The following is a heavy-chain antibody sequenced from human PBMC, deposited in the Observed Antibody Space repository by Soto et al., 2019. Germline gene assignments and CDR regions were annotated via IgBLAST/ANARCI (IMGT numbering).Heavy chain of an antibody. CDR1: GDTFTDYY. CDR2: VNPSGGHT. D-gene: IGHD2-21*01. V-gene: IGHV1-46*03. J-gene: IGHJ4*02. Sequence: QVRLMQSGAEVKKPGASVKVSCKASGDTFTDYYIHWVRQAPGQGLEWMGTVNPSGGHTTYAQHSRGSGAXTXXXSXXTPCRALTGLTSVSSAVYACSSGGHVVVTIAALEYWGQGTLGSVAS. CDR3: SSGGHVVVTIAALEY.